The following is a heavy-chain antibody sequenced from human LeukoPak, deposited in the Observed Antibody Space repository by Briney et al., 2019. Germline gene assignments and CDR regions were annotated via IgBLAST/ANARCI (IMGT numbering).Heavy chain of an antibody. D-gene: IGHD6-19*01. CDR1: GILVSSNY. CDR2: IDSTGST. J-gene: IGHJ3*02. CDR3: ARGRIAVAGSLRAFDI. V-gene: IGHV3-66*01. Sequence: GGSLRLSCVASGILVSSNYMSWVRQAPGKGLEWVSFIDSTGSTYYADSVKGRFTIYRDNSKNPLYLQMTSMRAEDTAVYYCARGRIAVAGSLRAFDIWGQGTMVTVSS.